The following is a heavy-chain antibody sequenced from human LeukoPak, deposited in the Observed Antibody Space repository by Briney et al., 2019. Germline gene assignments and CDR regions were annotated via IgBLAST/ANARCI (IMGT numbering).Heavy chain of an antibody. CDR2: INPSGGST. J-gene: IGHJ6*03. V-gene: IGHV1-46*01. CDR3: CSSWNFYYYMDV. CDR1: GYTFTSYY. Sequence: ASVKVSCKASGYTFTSYYMHWVRQAPGQGLEWMGIINPSGGSTSYAQKFQGRVTMTRDTSTSTVYMELSSLRSEDTAVYYCCSSWNFYYYMDVWGKGTTVTVSS. D-gene: IGHD6-13*01.